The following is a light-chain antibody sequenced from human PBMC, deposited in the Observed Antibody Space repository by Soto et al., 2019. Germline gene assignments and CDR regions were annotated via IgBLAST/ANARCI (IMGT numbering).Light chain of an antibody. J-gene: IGLJ1*01. Sequence: QSVRTQPASVSWSPGQSITISYAGTSSDIGGYNYVSWYQQHPGKAPKVMIYEVSNRPSGVSNRFSGSKSGNTASLTISGLQAEDEADYYCSSYTSSSTLYVFGSGTKVTVL. V-gene: IGLV2-14*01. CDR3: SSYTSSSTLYV. CDR2: EVS. CDR1: SSDIGGYNY.